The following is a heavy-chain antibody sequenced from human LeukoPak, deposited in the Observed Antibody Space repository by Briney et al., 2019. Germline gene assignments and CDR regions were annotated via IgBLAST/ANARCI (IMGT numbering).Heavy chain of an antibody. CDR1: GSTFSDYH. D-gene: IGHD2-2*01. J-gene: IGHJ4*02. V-gene: IGHV1-2*02. CDR3: AREPPIVVVPAAPFDY. Sequence: ASVKVSCKASGSTFSDYHINWVRQASGQGPEWMGWINPKSGDAKYGQAFQGRVTMTRDTSISTAYMELNRLRSDDTAVYYCAREPPIVVVPAAPFDYWGQGTLVTVSS. CDR2: INPKSGDA.